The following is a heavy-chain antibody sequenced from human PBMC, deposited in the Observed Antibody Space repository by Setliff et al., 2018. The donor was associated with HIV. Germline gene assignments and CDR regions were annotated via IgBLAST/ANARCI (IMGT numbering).Heavy chain of an antibody. D-gene: IGHD2-8*01. CDR3: ARSVRGALYFDF. V-gene: IGHV3-21*01. Sequence: SLRLSCAASGFTFSTYSMHWVRQAPGKGLEWVSSIDSSSTFIYYADSVEGRFTISRDNAKNSLYPQMNGLRGEDTALYYCARSVRGALYFDFWGQGTLVTVSS. CDR2: IDSSSTFI. CDR1: GFTFSTYS. J-gene: IGHJ4*02.